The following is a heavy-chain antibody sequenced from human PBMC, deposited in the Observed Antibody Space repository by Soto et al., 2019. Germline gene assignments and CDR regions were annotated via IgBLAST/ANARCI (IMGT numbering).Heavy chain of an antibody. CDR1: GFTFSDFS. Sequence: GESLKISYAASGFTFSDFSMSWVRQTPERGLEWVSTLTPRGTSYYADSVQGRFTVSRDNSKNTLSLQMHSLRVEDTALYYCTKRATTVPTPANYFDSWGQGTLVTVSS. CDR2: LTPRGTS. D-gene: IGHD1-1*01. V-gene: IGHV3-23*01. CDR3: TKRATTVPTPANYFDS. J-gene: IGHJ4*02.